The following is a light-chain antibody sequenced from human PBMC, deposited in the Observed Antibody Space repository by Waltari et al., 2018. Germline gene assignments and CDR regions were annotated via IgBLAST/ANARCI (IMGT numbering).Light chain of an antibody. Sequence: IQLTQSPSSLSASVGDRVTITCRASQGISSYLAWYQQTPGKAPKLLIYAASTLQSGVPSRFSGSGSGTDFTLTISSLQPEDFATYYCQQLRAFGQGTKVEIK. CDR1: QGISSY. V-gene: IGKV1-9*01. CDR3: QQLRA. CDR2: AAS. J-gene: IGKJ1*01.